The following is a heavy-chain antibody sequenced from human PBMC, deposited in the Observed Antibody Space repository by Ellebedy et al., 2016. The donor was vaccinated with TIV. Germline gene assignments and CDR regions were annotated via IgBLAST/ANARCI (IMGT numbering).Heavy chain of an antibody. J-gene: IGHJ4*02. CDR2: ISAYNGNT. Sequence: GESLKISXKGSGYTFTSYGISWVRQAPGQGLEWMGWISAYNGNTNYAQKLQGRVTMTTDTSTSTAYMELRSLRSDDTAVYYCARDFMGGSGSSDYWGQGTLVTVSS. CDR3: ARDFMGGSGSSDY. D-gene: IGHD3-10*01. V-gene: IGHV1-18*01. CDR1: GYTFTSYG.